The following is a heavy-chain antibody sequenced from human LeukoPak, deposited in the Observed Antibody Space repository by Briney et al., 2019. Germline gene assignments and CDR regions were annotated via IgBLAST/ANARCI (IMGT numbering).Heavy chain of an antibody. CDR2: VSGSGGTT. CDR1: GFTFNSYA. V-gene: IGHV3-23*01. CDR3: ARESGNYGLDY. Sequence: PGGSLRLSCAASGFTFNSYAMSWVRQAPGTGLEWVSAVSGSGGTTYYTDSVKGRFTISRDNSKNTLYLQMNSLRAEDTAVYYCARESGNYGLDYWGQGTLLTVSS. J-gene: IGHJ4*02. D-gene: IGHD1-26*01.